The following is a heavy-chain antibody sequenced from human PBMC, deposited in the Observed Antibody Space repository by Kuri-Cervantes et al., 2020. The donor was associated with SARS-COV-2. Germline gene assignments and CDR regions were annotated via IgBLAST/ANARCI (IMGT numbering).Heavy chain of an antibody. D-gene: IGHD4-23*01. CDR2: ISNSGSA. Sequence: SETLSLTCTVYGGSISSYCYCWVRHRQGKGMGWDGEISNSGSASYHPNLKSRGPITVSAATNQYSLNPKPVTVTDTAVSYCYCARRPSLAGGWDHSGYGGSFSGYYW. V-gene: IGHV4-34*03. CDR3: YCARRPSLAGGWDHSGYGGSFSGYY. CDR1: GGSISSYC. J-gene: IGHJ4*01.